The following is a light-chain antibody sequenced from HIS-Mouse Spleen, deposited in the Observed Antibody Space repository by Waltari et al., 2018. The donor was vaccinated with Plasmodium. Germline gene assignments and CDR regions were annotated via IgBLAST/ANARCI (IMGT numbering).Light chain of an antibody. J-gene: IGKJ4*01. CDR1: QGISSA. CDR2: DAS. Sequence: AIQLTQSPSSLSASVGDRVTITCRASQGISSALAWYQQKPGKYPKLLIYDASRLESGVPSRFSGSGSGTDFTLTISSLQPEDFATYYCQQFNSYPLTFGGGTKVEIK. V-gene: IGKV1-13*02. CDR3: QQFNSYPLT.